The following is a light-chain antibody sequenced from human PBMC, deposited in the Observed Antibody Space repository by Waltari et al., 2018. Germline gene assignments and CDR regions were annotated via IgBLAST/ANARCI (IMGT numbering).Light chain of an antibody. Sequence: IQLTQSPSSLSASVGDRVTITCRASQGLSNYLGLYQQKPGKAPKLLIYAASTLQSGGQSRFRGSGSGADFTLTISSLAAEDFATYYCQQLNSYQWTFGQGTKVEIK. V-gene: IGKV1-9*01. CDR2: AAS. CDR3: QQLNSYQWT. CDR1: QGLSNY. J-gene: IGKJ1*01.